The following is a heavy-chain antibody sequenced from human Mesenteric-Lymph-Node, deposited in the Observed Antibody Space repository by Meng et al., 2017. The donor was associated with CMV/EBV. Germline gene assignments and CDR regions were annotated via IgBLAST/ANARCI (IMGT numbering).Heavy chain of an antibody. J-gene: IGHJ6*02. CDR2: ISSSSGYI. CDR3: ARRSYYGMDV. Sequence: GGSLRLSCAVSGFTFSSHSMNWVRQAPGKGLEWVASISSSSGYIYYADSVKGRFTISRDNAKNSLYLQMNSLRAEDTAVYYCARRSYYGMDVWGQGTTVTVSS. CDR1: GFTFSSHS. V-gene: IGHV3-21*01.